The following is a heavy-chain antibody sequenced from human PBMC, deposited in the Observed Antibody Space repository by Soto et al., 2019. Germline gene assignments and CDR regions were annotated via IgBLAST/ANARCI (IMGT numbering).Heavy chain of an antibody. D-gene: IGHD5-12*01. CDR2: ISAYNGNT. J-gene: IGHJ5*02. Sequence: ASVKVSCKASGYTFTSYGISWVRQAPGQGLEWMGWISAYNGNTNYAQKLQGRVTMTTDTSTSTAYMELRSLRSDDTAVYYCARLVVGYSGYDSGANWFDPWGQGTLVTVSS. V-gene: IGHV1-18*01. CDR1: GYTFTSYG. CDR3: ARLVVGYSGYDSGANWFDP.